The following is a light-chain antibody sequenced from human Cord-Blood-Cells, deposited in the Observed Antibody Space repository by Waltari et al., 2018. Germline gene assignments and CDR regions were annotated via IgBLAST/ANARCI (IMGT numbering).Light chain of an antibody. V-gene: IGKV4-1*01. CDR1: QSVLYSSNNKNY. CDR3: QQYYSTPQGFT. CDR2: WAS. Sequence: DIVMTQSPDSLAVSLGERATINCKSSQSVLYSSNNKNYLAWYQQKPGQPPKLLIYWASTRESGVPDRFSGSGSGTDLTLTISSLQAEDVAVYYCQQYYSTPQGFTFGPGTKVDIK. J-gene: IGKJ3*01.